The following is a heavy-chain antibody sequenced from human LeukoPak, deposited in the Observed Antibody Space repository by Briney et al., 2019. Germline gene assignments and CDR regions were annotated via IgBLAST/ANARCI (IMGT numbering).Heavy chain of an antibody. Sequence: GGSLRLFCAASGFTFTNYGMHGVREAPGKGLEGGADIWYDGCNKYYADSVKGRFTVSRDNSKNTLYLQMNSLRVEDTAVYYCARDLSLLYYFDYWGQGALVTVSS. J-gene: IGHJ4*02. CDR1: GFTFTNYG. V-gene: IGHV3-33*01. CDR2: IWYDGCNK. CDR3: ARDLSLLYYFDY.